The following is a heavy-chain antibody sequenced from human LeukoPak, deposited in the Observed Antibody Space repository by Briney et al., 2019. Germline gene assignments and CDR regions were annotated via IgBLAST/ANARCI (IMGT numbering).Heavy chain of an antibody. J-gene: IGHJ4*02. Sequence: SETLSLTCTVSGGSISSSSYYWGWIRQPPGKGLEWIGSIYYSGSTYYNPSLKSRVTISVDTSKNQFSLKLSSVTPADTAVYYCASGAPASGWSDYWGQGTLVTVSS. CDR1: GGSISSSSYY. D-gene: IGHD6-19*01. CDR3: ASGAPASGWSDY. V-gene: IGHV4-39*01. CDR2: IYYSGST.